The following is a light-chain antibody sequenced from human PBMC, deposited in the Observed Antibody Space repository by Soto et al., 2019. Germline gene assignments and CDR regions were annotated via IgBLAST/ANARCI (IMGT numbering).Light chain of an antibody. CDR1: QGIRND. J-gene: IGKJ1*01. V-gene: IGKV1-13*02. CDR2: DAS. CDR3: QQYNSYSGT. Sequence: AIQMTQSPSSLSASVGDRVTITCRASQGIRNDLGWYQQKPGKAPTLLIYDASTLERGVPSRFSGTGSGTEFTLTISSLQPDDFATYYCQQYNSYSGTFGQGTKVDIK.